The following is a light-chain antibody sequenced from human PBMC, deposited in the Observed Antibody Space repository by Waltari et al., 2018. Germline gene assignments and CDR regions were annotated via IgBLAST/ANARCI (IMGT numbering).Light chain of an antibody. Sequence: QLVLTQSPSASASLGASVKLTCTLTSGHSTYALASHQQQPEKGPRYLMKLNSDGTHNKGDGIPDRFSGSSSGAERYLTISSLQSEDEADYYCQTWGTGIRVFGGGTKLTVL. J-gene: IGLJ3*02. CDR3: QTWGTGIRV. CDR1: SGHSTYA. CDR2: LNSDGTH. V-gene: IGLV4-69*01.